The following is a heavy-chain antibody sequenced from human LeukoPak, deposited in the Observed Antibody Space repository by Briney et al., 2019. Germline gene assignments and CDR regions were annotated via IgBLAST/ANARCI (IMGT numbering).Heavy chain of an antibody. V-gene: IGHV3-21*01. CDR2: ISGSSTSFI. CDR1: GFTFSSYT. J-gene: IGHJ4*02. D-gene: IGHD2-21*02. Sequence: GGSLRLSCAASGFTFSSYTMKWVRQAPGKGLEWVSSISGSSTSFIYYADSLKGRFTISRDNAKNSLYLQMNSLRAEDTAVYYCARDSAYCGGDCYSDHWGQGTLVTVSS. CDR3: ARDSAYCGGDCYSDH.